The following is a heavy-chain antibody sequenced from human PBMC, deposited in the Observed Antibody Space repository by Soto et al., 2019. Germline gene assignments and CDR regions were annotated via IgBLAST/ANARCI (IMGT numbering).Heavy chain of an antibody. D-gene: IGHD3-3*01. Sequence: SETLSLTCTVSGGSISSSSYYWGWIRQPPGKGLEWIGSIYYSGSTYYNPSLKSRVTISVDTSKNQFSLKLSSVTAADTAVYYCARPLGSGYYVARFDPWGQGTLVTVSS. CDR1: GGSISSSSYY. CDR2: IYYSGST. V-gene: IGHV4-39*01. J-gene: IGHJ5*02. CDR3: ARPLGSGYYVARFDP.